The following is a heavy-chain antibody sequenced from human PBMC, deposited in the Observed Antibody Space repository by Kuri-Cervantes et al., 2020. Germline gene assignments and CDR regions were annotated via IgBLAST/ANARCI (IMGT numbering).Heavy chain of an antibody. Sequence: SETLSLTCTVSGGSISSSSYYWGWIRQPPGKGLEWIGSIYYSGSTYYNPSLKSRVTISVDTSKNQLSLKLSSVTAADTAVYYCARARRSSGWYQNGNWFDPWGQGTLVTVSS. CDR1: GGSISSSSYY. CDR3: ARARRSSGWYQNGNWFDP. CDR2: IYYSGST. J-gene: IGHJ5*02. V-gene: IGHV4-39*07. D-gene: IGHD6-19*01.